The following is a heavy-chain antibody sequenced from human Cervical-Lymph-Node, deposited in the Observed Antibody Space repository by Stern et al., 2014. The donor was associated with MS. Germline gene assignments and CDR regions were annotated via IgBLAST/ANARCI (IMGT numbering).Heavy chain of an antibody. V-gene: IGHV3-30-3*01. CDR2: ISYDGSKA. Sequence: VQLVESGGGVVQPGRALRLSCAATGFNFSSYAMQWVRQAPGKGLEWLAVISYDGSKAYYTESVKGRFTVSRDNSKNTLFLQVSSLRPEDTAECYCARDLVWFGELDWGAMDVWGHGTTVTVSS. CDR1: GFNFSSYA. J-gene: IGHJ6*02. CDR3: ARDLVWFGELDWGAMDV. D-gene: IGHD3-10*01.